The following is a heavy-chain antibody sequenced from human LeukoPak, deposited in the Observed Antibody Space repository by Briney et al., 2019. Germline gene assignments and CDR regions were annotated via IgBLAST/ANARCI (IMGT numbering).Heavy chain of an antibody. CDR2: ISAYNGNT. J-gene: IGHJ3*02. CDR3: ARDGAHYDFWSGYKKQDDAFDI. D-gene: IGHD3-3*01. CDR1: GGTFSSYA. Sequence: ASVKVSCKASGGTFSSYAISWVRQAPGQGLEWMGWISAYNGNTNYAQKLQGRVTMTTDTSTSTAYMELRSLRSDDTAVYYCARDGAHYDFWSGYKKQDDAFDIWGQGTMVTVSS. V-gene: IGHV1-18*01.